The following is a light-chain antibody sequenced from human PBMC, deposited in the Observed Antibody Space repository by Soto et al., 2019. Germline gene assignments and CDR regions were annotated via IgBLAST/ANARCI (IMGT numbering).Light chain of an antibody. CDR3: CSDEGSCTLVV. CDR1: SSDVGGYNY. J-gene: IGLJ3*02. CDR2: DVS. V-gene: IGLV2-11*01. Sequence: QSVLTQPRSVSGSPGQSVTISCTGTSSDVGGYNYVSWYQQHPGKAPKLMIYDVSKRPSGVPDRFSGSKSGNTASLTISGLQAEDEADYYCCSDEGSCTLVVFGGGTKLTVL.